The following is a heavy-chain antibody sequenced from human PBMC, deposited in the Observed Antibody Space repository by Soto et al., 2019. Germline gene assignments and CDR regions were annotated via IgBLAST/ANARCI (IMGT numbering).Heavy chain of an antibody. CDR2: IYHSGST. D-gene: IGHD3-3*01. CDR1: SGSISSSNW. J-gene: IGHJ4*02. V-gene: IGHV4-4*02. CDR3: ASGYDFWSSFDY. Sequence: SETLSLTCAVSSGSISSSNWWSWVRQPPGKGLEWIGEIYHSGSTNYNPSLKSRVTISVDKSKNQFSLQLSSVTAADTAVYYCASGYDFWSSFDYWGQGTLVTVSS.